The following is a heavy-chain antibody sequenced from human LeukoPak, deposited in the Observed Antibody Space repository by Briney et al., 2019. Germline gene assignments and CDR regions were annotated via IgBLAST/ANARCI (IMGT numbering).Heavy chain of an antibody. Sequence: ASLKVSFAGSGYMFYVFYMHWVRQGPRQGLEWMGWIDPNNGETVYAQEFQGRVTMTRDTSIATAYMELTSLTFDDSAVYYCVTSGGLPSNTLSVWGQGTKVTVSS. CDR1: GYMFYVFY. CDR2: IDPNNGET. CDR3: VTSGGLPSNTLSV. V-gene: IGHV1-2*02. D-gene: IGHD2-15*01. J-gene: IGHJ3*01.